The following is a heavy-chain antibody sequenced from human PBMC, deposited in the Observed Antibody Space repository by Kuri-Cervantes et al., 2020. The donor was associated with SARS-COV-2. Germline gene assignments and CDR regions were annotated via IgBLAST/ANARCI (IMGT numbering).Heavy chain of an antibody. J-gene: IGHJ3*02. V-gene: IGHV3-13*05. CDR1: GFTFSSHD. CDR2: IATAGDP. Sequence: GESLKISCVASGFTFSSHDMHWVRQPTGKGLEWVSGIATAGDPYFAASVTGRFTISRENAKNSLYLQMDSLRAGDTAVYYCARVSWGGDGFDIWGQGTMVTVSS. D-gene: IGHD3-16*01. CDR3: ARVSWGGDGFDI.